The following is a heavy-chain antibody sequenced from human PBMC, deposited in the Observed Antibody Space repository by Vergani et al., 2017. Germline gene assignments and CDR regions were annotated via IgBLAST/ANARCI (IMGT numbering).Heavy chain of an antibody. J-gene: IGHJ5*02. V-gene: IGHV3-23*01. D-gene: IGHD2-15*01. Sequence: EVQLLESGGSLKQPGGSVRLSCAASGFTFSTYAMHWVRQAPGKGLEWVSALTGGGGSTYYADSFKGRFIISRDNSRDTLYLQMNSLRPEDTATYYCVRTRSGSCTGGSCYSWWFDPWGQGTLVTVSS. CDR3: VRTRSGSCTGGSCYSWWFDP. CDR2: LTGGGGST. CDR1: GFTFSTYA.